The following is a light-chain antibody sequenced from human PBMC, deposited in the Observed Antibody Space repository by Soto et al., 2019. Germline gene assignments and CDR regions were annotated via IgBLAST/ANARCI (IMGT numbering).Light chain of an antibody. CDR3: QQYDNWPPDYT. Sequence: EIVLTQSPDTLSVSPGERAILFCRASQSVRTKLAWYQQRPGQPPRLLIYDVSNRAIGIPARFSGSGSGADCTLTSSSLQSEDCGIYYCQQYDNWPPDYTFGQGTRVEIK. V-gene: IGKV3-15*01. CDR1: QSVRTK. J-gene: IGKJ2*01. CDR2: DVS.